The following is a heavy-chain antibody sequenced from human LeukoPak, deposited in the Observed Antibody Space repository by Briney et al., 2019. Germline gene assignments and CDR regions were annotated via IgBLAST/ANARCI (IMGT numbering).Heavy chain of an antibody. J-gene: IGHJ4*01. V-gene: IGHV4-34*01. D-gene: IGHD1-20*01. CDR3: ARARRSMDRGRGITGTTNFDY. Sequence: SSETLSLTCAVYGGSFSGYYWSWIRQPPGKGLEWIGEINHSGSTNYNPSLKSRVTISVDTSKNQFSLKLSSVTAADTAVYYCARARRSMDRGRGITGTTNFDYWGQGTLVTVSS. CDR1: GGSFSGYY. CDR2: INHSGST.